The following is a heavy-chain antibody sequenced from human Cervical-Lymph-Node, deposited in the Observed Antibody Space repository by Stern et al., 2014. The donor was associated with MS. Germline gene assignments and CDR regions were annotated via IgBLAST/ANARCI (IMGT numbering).Heavy chain of an antibody. CDR3: ARGSGTAYDLRGDY. V-gene: IGHV1-2*02. CDR1: GYSFTDYY. Sequence: VPLLQSGAEARGPGASMKVSCKASGYSFTDYYLHWVRQAPGQGLEWPGWINPNSGGTNYAQNFQGRVTMTRDTSISTAYMELRWLGSADTAVYYCARGSGTAYDLRGDYWGQGTLVTVSS. CDR2: INPNSGGT. D-gene: IGHD3-3*01. J-gene: IGHJ4*01.